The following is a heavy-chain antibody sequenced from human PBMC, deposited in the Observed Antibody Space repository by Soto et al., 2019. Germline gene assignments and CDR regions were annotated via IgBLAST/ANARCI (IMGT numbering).Heavy chain of an antibody. V-gene: IGHV3-64*04. Sequence: GGSLRLSCSASGFAFYGFAMHWVRQAPGKGLEYVAAISSNGGSIYYVDSVKGRFTISRDNSKNTLYLQMNNLRAEDTAVYYCATRTGVPMGFDYWGQGTVVTVSS. D-gene: IGHD3-3*01. CDR3: ATRTGVPMGFDY. J-gene: IGHJ4*02. CDR2: ISSNGGSI. CDR1: GFAFYGFA.